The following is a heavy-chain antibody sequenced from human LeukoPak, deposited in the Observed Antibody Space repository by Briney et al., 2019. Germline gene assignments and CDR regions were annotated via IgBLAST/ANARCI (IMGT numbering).Heavy chain of an antibody. V-gene: IGHV1-69*05. CDR1: GGTFSSYA. J-gene: IGHJ4*02. CDR3: ARDYYDSSGLDY. Sequence: SVKVSCKASGGTFSSYAISWVRQAPGQGLEWMGRIIPIFGTANCAQKFQGRVTITTDESTSTAYMELSSLRSDDTAVYYCARDYYDSSGLDYWGQGTLVTVSS. CDR2: IIPIFGTA. D-gene: IGHD3-22*01.